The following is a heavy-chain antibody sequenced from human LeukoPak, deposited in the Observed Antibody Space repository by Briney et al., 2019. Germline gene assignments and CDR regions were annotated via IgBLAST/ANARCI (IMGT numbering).Heavy chain of an antibody. CDR2: ISGSGGNT. V-gene: IGHV3-23*01. CDR3: AKDGGYCSGGSCYSTYADY. Sequence: QAGGSLRLSCAASGFTFSSYAMSWVRQTPGKGLEWVSAISGSGGNTYYADSVKGRFTISRDNSENTLYLQMNGLRAEDTAVYYCAKDGGYCSGGSCYSTYADYWGQGTLVTVSS. CDR1: GFTFSSYA. D-gene: IGHD2-15*01. J-gene: IGHJ4*02.